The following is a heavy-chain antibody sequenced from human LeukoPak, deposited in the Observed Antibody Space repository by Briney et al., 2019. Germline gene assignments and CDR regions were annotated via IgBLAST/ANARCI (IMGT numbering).Heavy chain of an antibody. D-gene: IGHD3-10*01. CDR2: IYYSGST. CDR3: ARSLRGETFDP. Sequence: SETLSLTCTVSGGSISSYYWSWIRQPPGKGLEWIGYIYYSGSTNYNPSLKSRVTISVDTSKNQFSLKLSSVTAADTAVYYCARSLRGETFDPGGQGTLVTVSS. J-gene: IGHJ5*02. CDR1: GGSISSYY. V-gene: IGHV4-59*01.